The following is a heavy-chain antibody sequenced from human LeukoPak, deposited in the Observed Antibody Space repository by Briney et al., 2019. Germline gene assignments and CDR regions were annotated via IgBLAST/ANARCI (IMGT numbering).Heavy chain of an antibody. Sequence: PSETLSLTCAVYGGSFSGYYWSWIRQPPGKGLEWIGEINHSGSTNYNPSLKSRVTISVDTSKNQFSLKLSSVTAADTAVYYCATSITMVRGVTHHFDYWGQGTLVTVSS. CDR1: GGSFSGYY. J-gene: IGHJ4*02. V-gene: IGHV4-34*01. D-gene: IGHD3-10*01. CDR3: ATSITMVRGVTHHFDY. CDR2: INHSGST.